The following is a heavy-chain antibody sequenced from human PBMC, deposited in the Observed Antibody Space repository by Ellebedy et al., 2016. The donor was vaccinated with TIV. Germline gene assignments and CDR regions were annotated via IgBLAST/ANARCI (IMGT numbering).Heavy chain of an antibody. D-gene: IGHD3-9*01. CDR1: GFTFSSSG. V-gene: IGHV3-30*18. CDR2: ISYDGSNK. J-gene: IGHJ5*02. CDR3: AKDFEEGATPPNNWFDP. Sequence: GESLKISCAASGFTFSSSGMHWVRQAPGKGLEWVAVISYDGSNKYYADSVKGRFTISRDNSKNTLYLQMNSLRAEDTAVYYCAKDFEEGATPPNNWFDPWGQGTLVTVSS.